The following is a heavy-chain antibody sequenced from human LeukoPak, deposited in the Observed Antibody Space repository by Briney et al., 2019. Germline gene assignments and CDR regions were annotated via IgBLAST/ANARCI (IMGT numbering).Heavy chain of an antibody. CDR2: ISRSGGKT. CDR1: GFTFSSYA. D-gene: IGHD3-10*01. Sequence: GGSLRLSCAASGFTFSSYAMSWVRQAPGKGLGWVSGISRSGGKTYYADSVKGRFTISRDNSKNTLYLQMNSLRAEDTAVYYCATPDLYYGSGTYRYWGQGTLVTVSS. CDR3: ATPDLYYGSGTYRY. J-gene: IGHJ4*02. V-gene: IGHV3-23*01.